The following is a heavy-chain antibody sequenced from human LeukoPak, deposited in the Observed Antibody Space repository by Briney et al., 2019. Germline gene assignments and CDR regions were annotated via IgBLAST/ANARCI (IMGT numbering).Heavy chain of an antibody. V-gene: IGHV4-59*01. Sequence: PSETLSLTCTVSGGSISSYYWSWIRKPPRKGLEWIGYIYDSGRINYNSSLKSRVTISVDTPKNQFSLKLSSVTAADTAVYYCARAGTYYYDSSGYYPQFDYWGQGTLVTVYS. J-gene: IGHJ4*02. CDR1: GGSISSYY. CDR3: ARAGTYYYDSSGYYPQFDY. D-gene: IGHD3-22*01. CDR2: IYDSGRI.